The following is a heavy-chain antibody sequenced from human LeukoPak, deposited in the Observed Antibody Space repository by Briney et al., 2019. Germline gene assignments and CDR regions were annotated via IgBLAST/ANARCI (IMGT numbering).Heavy chain of an antibody. Sequence: ASVKVSCKSSGYTFTGYYMHWVRQAPGQGLEWMEWINPNSGGTNYAQNFQGRVTMTRDTSISTAYMELSRLRSDDTAVYYCARDSSGAYYYYYMDVWGKGTTVTVSS. D-gene: IGHD1-26*01. V-gene: IGHV1-2*02. CDR3: ARDSSGAYYYYYMDV. J-gene: IGHJ6*03. CDR1: GYTFTGYY. CDR2: INPNSGGT.